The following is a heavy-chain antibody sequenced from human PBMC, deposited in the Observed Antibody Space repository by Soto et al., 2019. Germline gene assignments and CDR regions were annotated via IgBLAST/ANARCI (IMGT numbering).Heavy chain of an antibody. CDR2: ISYDGSNK. CDR1: GFTFSSYG. V-gene: IGHV3-30*03. CDR3: ARDRFSLGYSSYGALDY. Sequence: QVQLVESGGGVVQPGRSLRLSCAASGFTFSSYGMHWVRQAPGKGLEWVAVISYDGSNKYYADSVKGRFTISRDNSKNTLYLQMNSLSAEDTAVYYCARDRFSLGYSSYGALDYWGQGTLVTVSS. J-gene: IGHJ4*02. D-gene: IGHD6-13*01.